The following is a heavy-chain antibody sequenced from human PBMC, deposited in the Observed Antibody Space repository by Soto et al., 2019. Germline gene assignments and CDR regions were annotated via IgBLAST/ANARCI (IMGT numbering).Heavy chain of an antibody. CDR1: GFFFSSYT. V-gene: IGHV3-23*01. Sequence: EVQLLESGGGLVQPGGSLRLSCVGSGFFFSSYTMTWVRQAPGKGLEWVSSFSDTSENTYYADSVRGRFTISRDNPKNTIFLQRNSLTAEDTAMYYCAKARDQQWVRLPFDYWGQGILVIVSS. D-gene: IGHD6-19*01. CDR3: AKARDQQWVRLPFDY. CDR2: FSDTSENT. J-gene: IGHJ4*02.